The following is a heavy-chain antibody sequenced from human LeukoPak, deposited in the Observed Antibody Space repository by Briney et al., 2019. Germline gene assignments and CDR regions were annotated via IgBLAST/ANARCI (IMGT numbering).Heavy chain of an antibody. Sequence: SETLSLTCNVSGGSISINSYYWGWIRQPPGKGLEYIGSIYYSGSTYYNPSLKSRVTISVDTSKNQFSVKLSSVTAADTAVYYCARRRTITGMTAVRAAFDIWGQGTMVTVSS. CDR2: IYYSGST. V-gene: IGHV4-39*01. CDR1: GGSISINSYY. D-gene: IGHD1-20*01. J-gene: IGHJ3*02. CDR3: ARRRTITGMTAVRAAFDI.